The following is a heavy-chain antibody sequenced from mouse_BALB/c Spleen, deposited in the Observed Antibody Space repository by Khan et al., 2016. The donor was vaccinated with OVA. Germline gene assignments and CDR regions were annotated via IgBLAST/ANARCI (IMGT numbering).Heavy chain of an antibody. Sequence: EVELVESGGGLVQPGGSRKFSCAASGFTFNSYGMHWVRQAPEKGLEWVAYISGDSNTIYYADTVKGRFTISRDNPKNTLFLQMTSLMSEDTARYYCATSYFYGYYFDYWGPGTTLTVS. V-gene: IGHV5-17*02. D-gene: IGHD1-1*01. CDR2: ISGDSNTI. J-gene: IGHJ2*01. CDR3: ATSYFYGYYFDY. CDR1: GFTFNSYG.